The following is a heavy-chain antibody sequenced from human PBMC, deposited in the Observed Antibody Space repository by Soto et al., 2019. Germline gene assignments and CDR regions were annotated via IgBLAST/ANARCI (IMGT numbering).Heavy chain of an antibody. D-gene: IGHD3-10*01. V-gene: IGHV3-64D*08. CDR1: GFTFSSYA. CDR2: ISSNGGST. J-gene: IGHJ4*02. Sequence: GGSLRLSCSASGFTFSSYAMHWVRQAPGKGLEYVSAISSNGGSTYYADSVKGRFTISRDNSKNTLYLQMSSLRAEDTAVYYCVKEHDSLWFGELLGYFDYWGQGTLVTVSS. CDR3: VKEHDSLWFGELLGYFDY.